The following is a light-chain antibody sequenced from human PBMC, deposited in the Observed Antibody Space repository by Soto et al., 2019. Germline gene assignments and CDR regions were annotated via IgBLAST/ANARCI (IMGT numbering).Light chain of an antibody. CDR2: DAS. J-gene: IGKJ4*01. CDR3: QQYGTSPT. V-gene: IGKV3-20*01. CDR1: QSISSS. Sequence: EIVLIQSPVTLSLSPGERATLSCRASQSISSSLAWYQQNPGQAPRLLIFDASNRATGIPVRFTGGGSVTGFTLTISRLEPEDSAVYYCQQYGTSPTFGGGTKVEIQ.